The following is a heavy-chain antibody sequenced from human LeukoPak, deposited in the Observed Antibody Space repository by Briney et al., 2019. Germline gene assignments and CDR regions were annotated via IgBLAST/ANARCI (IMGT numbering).Heavy chain of an antibody. J-gene: IGHJ4*02. D-gene: IGHD3-3*01. CDR2: VFNGGST. V-gene: IGHV4-59*11. CDR3: ARRSNYDFWSGYYYFDY. Sequence: SETLSLTCSVSGSSINSHYWSWIRQSPGKGLEWIGYVFNGGSTNYNPSLKSRVTMSLDTSKNQFSLKLSSVTAADTAVYYCARRSNYDFWSGYYYFDYWGQGTLVTVSS. CDR1: GSSINSHY.